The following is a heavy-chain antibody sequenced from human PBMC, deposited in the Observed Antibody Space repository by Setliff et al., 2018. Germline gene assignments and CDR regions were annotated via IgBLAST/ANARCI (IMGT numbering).Heavy chain of an antibody. Sequence: PGGSLRLSCAASGFTFSSYDIHWVRQAPGKGLEWVSGISARTGLTYYADSVKGRFTMSRDISKNTVYLHMISLRAEDTAMYYCAKRGDTRTFDYWGQGTLVTVSS. D-gene: IGHD5-18*01. CDR3: AKRGDTRTFDY. J-gene: IGHJ4*02. V-gene: IGHV3-23*01. CDR2: ISARTGLT. CDR1: GFTFSSYD.